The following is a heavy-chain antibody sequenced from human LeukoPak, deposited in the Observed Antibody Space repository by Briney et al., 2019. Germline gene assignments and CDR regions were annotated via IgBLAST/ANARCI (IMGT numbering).Heavy chain of an antibody. CDR1: GYTFTRYD. D-gene: IGHD3-22*01. CDR3: ARMGKYYYDSSGYYTPFDY. J-gene: IGHJ4*02. V-gene: IGHV1-8*01. CDR2: MNRNSGNT. Sequence: GGSVTVSCKASGYTFTRYDIRWVRQAAGEGREWMGWMNRNSGNTGYAQKFQGRVTMTSNTSISIAYMELRSLRSEDTAVYYCARMGKYYYDSSGYYTPFDYRGQGTLVTLSS.